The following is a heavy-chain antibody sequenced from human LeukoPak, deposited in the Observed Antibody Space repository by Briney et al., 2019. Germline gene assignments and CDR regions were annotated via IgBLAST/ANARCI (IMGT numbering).Heavy chain of an antibody. CDR2: IYYSGST. V-gene: IGHV4-39*07. CDR1: GGSISSSSYY. D-gene: IGHD3-10*01. Sequence: PSETLSLTCTVSGGSISSSSYYWGWIRQPPGKGLEWIGSIYYSGSTYYNPSLKSRVTISVDTSKNQFSLKLSSVTAADTAVYYCARRGRWATMVRGVSGWFDPWGQGTLVTVSS. J-gene: IGHJ5*02. CDR3: ARRGRWATMVRGVSGWFDP.